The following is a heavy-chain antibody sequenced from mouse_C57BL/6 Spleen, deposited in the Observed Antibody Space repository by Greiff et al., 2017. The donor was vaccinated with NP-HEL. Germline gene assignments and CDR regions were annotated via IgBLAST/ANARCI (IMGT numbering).Heavy chain of an antibody. Sequence: EVQLQQSGPELVKPGASVKMSCKASGYTFTDYNMHWVKQSHGKSLEWIGYINPNNGGTSHNQKFKGKATLTVNKSSSTAYMELRSLTSEDSAVYYCAREGGLRRGYFDYWGQGTTLTVSS. V-gene: IGHV1-22*01. D-gene: IGHD2-2*01. CDR2: INPNNGGT. J-gene: IGHJ2*01. CDR1: GYTFTDYN. CDR3: AREGGLRRGYFDY.